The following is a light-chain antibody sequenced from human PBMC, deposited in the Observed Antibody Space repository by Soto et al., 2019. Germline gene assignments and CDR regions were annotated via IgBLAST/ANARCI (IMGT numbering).Light chain of an antibody. CDR2: AAS. V-gene: IGKV3-20*01. J-gene: IGKJ2*01. CDR3: QQYKVYPYT. Sequence: ETVLTQSPATVSLSPGDRATLPCRASQSVSSNKLAWYQQKPGQAPRLLIYAASSRATGIPDRFSGSGSGTDFTLTINRLEPDDFATFYCQQYKVYPYTFGQGSRLDIQ. CDR1: QSVSSNK.